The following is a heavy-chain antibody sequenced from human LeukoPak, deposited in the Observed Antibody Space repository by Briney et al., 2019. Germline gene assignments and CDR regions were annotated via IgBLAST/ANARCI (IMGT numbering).Heavy chain of an antibody. D-gene: IGHD2-2*01. Sequence: GGSLRLSCAAPGFTFSSYAMSWVRQAPGKGLEWVSAISGSGGSTYYADSVKGRFTISRDNSKNTLYLQMNSLRAEDTAVYYCAKAGLYCSSTSCYYFDYWGQGTLVTVSS. J-gene: IGHJ4*02. CDR3: AKAGLYCSSTSCYYFDY. CDR2: ISGSGGST. CDR1: GFTFSSYA. V-gene: IGHV3-23*01.